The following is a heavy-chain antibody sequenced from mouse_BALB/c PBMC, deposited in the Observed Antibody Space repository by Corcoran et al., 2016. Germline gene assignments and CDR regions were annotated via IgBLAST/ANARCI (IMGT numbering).Heavy chain of an antibody. CDR2: INPRRGGT. CDR1: GYTFTDYN. CDR3: ARWGITTFDY. V-gene: IGHV1-18*01. J-gene: IGHJ2*01. D-gene: IGHD1-1*01. Sequence: EVLLQQSGPELVKPGASVKIPCKASGYTFTDYNRDWVKQSHGKSLEWIGEINPRRGGTIYNQTFKGKDTLTVDKSSSTAYMELRSLKSGDTAVYYWARWGITTFDYWGQGTTVTVSA.